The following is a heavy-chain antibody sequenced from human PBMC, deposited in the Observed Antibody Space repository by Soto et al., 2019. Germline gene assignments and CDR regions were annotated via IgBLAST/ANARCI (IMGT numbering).Heavy chain of an antibody. CDR3: AKGGTEGFCSGGRCYFDY. J-gene: IGHJ4*02. D-gene: IGHD2-15*01. V-gene: IGHV3-9*01. CDR1: GFTFDDYA. Sequence: EVQLVESGGGLVQPGRSLRLSCAASGFTFDDYAMHWVRRVPGKGLEWVSSISWNSNIIGYADSVKGRFTISRDNTKNSLYLQMNSPPREDTALYYCAKGGTEGFCSGGRCYFDYWGQGTLVTVSS. CDR2: ISWNSNII.